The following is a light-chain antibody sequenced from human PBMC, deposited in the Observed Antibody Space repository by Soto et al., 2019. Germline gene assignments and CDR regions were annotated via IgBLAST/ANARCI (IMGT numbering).Light chain of an antibody. CDR3: SSYAGSNNFV. V-gene: IGLV2-8*01. CDR1: ISDVGGYNY. J-gene: IGLJ1*01. CDR2: EVS. Sequence: QSVLTQPASVSGSPGQSITISCTGTISDVGGYNYVSWYQQHPGKAPKLMIYEVSERPSGVPDRFSGSKSSNTASLTVSGLQAEDEADYYCSSYAGSNNFVFGTGTKVTVL.